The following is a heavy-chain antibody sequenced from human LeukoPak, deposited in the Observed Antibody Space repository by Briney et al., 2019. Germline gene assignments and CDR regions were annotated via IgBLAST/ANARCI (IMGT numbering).Heavy chain of an antibody. Sequence: ASVKVSCKASGYTFTSYYMHWVRQAPEQGLEWVGIINPSGGSTSYAQKFQGRVTMTRDMSTRTDYMELSSLRYEDTAVYYCARDVSSTSSWWFDPWGQGTLVIVSS. J-gene: IGHJ5*02. CDR3: ARDVSSTSSWWFDP. CDR1: GYTFTSYY. D-gene: IGHD2-2*01. V-gene: IGHV1-46*01. CDR2: INPSGGST.